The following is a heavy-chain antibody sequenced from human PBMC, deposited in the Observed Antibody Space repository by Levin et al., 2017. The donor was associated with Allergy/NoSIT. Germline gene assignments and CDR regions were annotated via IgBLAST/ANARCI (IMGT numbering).Heavy chain of an antibody. CDR2: ISYDGSNK. J-gene: IGHJ4*02. D-gene: IGHD2-2*01. Sequence: GESLKISCAASGFTFSSYAMHWVRQAPGKGLEWVAVISYDGSNKYYADSVKGRFTISRDNSKNTLYLQMNSLRAEDTAVYYCAVDCSSTSCYGYWGQGTLVTVSS. CDR1: GFTFSSYA. V-gene: IGHV3-30-3*01. CDR3: AVDCSSTSCYGY.